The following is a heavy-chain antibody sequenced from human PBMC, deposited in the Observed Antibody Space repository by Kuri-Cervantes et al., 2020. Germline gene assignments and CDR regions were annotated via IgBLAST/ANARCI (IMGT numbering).Heavy chain of an antibody. CDR3: ARDRAPLVRSGDSYDY. CDR1: GYTFTSYG. J-gene: IGHJ4*02. Sequence: ASVKVSCKASGYTFTSYGISWVRQAPGQGLEWMGWISAYNGNTNYAQKLQGRVTMTTDTSTSTAYMELRSLRSDDTAVYYCARDRAPLVRSGDSYDYWGQGTLVTVSS. V-gene: IGHV1-18*01. CDR2: ISAYNGNT. D-gene: IGHD6-13*01.